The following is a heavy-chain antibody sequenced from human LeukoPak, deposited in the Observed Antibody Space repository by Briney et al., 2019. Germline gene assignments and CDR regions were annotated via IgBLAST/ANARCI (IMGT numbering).Heavy chain of an antibody. Sequence: PSETLSLTCAVYGGSFSGYYWSWIRQPPGKGLEWIGEINHSGSTNYNPSLKSRVTISVGTSKNQFSLKLSSVTAADTAVYYCARVSTRIKGEYSSGWHPGFFDYWGQGTLVTVSS. CDR1: GGSFSGYY. D-gene: IGHD6-19*01. CDR3: ARVSTRIKGEYSSGWHPGFFDY. J-gene: IGHJ4*02. V-gene: IGHV4-34*01. CDR2: INHSGST.